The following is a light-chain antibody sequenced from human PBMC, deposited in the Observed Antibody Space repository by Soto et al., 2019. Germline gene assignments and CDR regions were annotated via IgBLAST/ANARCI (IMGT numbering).Light chain of an antibody. CDR3: QKYSSVPIT. CDR1: QGISNN. J-gene: IGKJ5*01. Sequence: DIQMTQSPSSLSASVGDRVTITCRASQGISNNLAWYQQKPGKVPKLLIYAASTLQSGVPSRFSGSGSGTDFTLTISSLQPDDVATYFCQKYSSVPITFGQGTRLEIK. V-gene: IGKV1-27*01. CDR2: AAS.